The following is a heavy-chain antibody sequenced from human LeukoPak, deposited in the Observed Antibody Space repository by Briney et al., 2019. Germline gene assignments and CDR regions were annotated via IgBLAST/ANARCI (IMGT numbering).Heavy chain of an antibody. V-gene: IGHV3-64D*06. CDR3: VNKAVPPTYDY. CDR2: MSSNGGST. J-gene: IGHJ4*02. Sequence: GGSLRLSCSASGLTFNNYAMHWVRQAPGKGLEHVSGMSSNGGSTYYADSVKGRFTISRDNSKNTLYLQMSSLRAEDTAVYYCVNKAVPPTYDYWGQGTLVTVSS. CDR1: GLTFNNYA.